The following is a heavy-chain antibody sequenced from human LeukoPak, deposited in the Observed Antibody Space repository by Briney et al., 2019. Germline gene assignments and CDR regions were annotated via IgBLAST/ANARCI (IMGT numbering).Heavy chain of an antibody. CDR1: GGSISSGSYY. V-gene: IGHV4-39*01. J-gene: IGHJ4*02. D-gene: IGHD6-13*01. Sequence: SETLSLTCTVSGGSISSGSYYWGWVRQPPGKGLEWIGSISYSGTTYYNLSLKSRVTLSVDTSKNQFSLKLSSVTAADPALYYCARHLRGGSIWFDYWGQGTLVTVSS. CDR2: ISYSGTT. CDR3: ARHLRGGSIWFDY.